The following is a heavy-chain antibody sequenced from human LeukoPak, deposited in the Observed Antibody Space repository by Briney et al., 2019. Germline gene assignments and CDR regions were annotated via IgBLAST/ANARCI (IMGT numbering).Heavy chain of an antibody. D-gene: IGHD4-17*01. CDR1: GYTFTSYG. CDR3: ARTPNYGDLYYFDY. V-gene: IGHV1-18*01. J-gene: IGHJ4*02. Sequence: GASVKVSCKASGYTFTSYGISWVRQAPGQGLEWMGWISAYNGNTNYAQKLQGRVTMATDTSTSTAYMELRSLRSDDTAVYYCARTPNYGDLYYFDYWCQGTLVTVSS. CDR2: ISAYNGNT.